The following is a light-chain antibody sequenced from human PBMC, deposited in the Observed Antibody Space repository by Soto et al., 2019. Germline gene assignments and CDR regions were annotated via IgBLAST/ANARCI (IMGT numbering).Light chain of an antibody. CDR3: HQYNNWPPNT. V-gene: IGKV3-15*01. CDR2: GAS. J-gene: IGKJ5*01. Sequence: EIVLTQSPATLSASPGESTTLSCRASQSVNHNLAWYHQKPGQPPRLLIYGASSRAPGVPARFSGSGTGTDFTLTISSLQSEDFGVYYCHQYNNWPPNTFGQGKRLEIK. CDR1: QSVNHN.